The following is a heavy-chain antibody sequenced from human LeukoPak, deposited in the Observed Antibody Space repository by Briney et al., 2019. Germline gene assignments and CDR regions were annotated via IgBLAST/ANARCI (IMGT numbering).Heavy chain of an antibody. J-gene: IGHJ4*02. CDR3: AKRGEGTYHFDY. V-gene: IGHV3-23*01. Sequence: GGSLRLSCAASGFTFSSFGMSWVRQAPGKGLEWVSTISRGAISIYYADSVKGRFTISRDNSKNTLYVQMNSLRAEDTAVYYCAKRGEGTYHFDYWGQGTLVTVSS. CDR2: ISRGAISI. D-gene: IGHD2-2*01. CDR1: GFTFSSFG.